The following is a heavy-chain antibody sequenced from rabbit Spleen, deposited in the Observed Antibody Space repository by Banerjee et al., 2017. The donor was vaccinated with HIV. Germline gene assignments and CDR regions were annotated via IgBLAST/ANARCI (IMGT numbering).Heavy chain of an antibody. CDR1: GFSLTSNDY. Sequence: QSLEESGGDLVKPGASLTLTCTASGFSLTSNDYMCWVRQAPGKGLEWIACIYAGSSGFTYHASWAKGRFTISKTSSTTVTLQLTRLTAADTATYFCARDLTDVIGWNFGWWGPGTLVTVS. V-gene: IGHV1S40*01. CDR2: IYAGSSGFT. J-gene: IGHJ4*01. D-gene: IGHD1-1*01. CDR3: ARDLTDVIGWNFGW.